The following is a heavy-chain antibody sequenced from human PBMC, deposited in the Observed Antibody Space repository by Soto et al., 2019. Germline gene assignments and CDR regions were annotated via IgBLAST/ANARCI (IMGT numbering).Heavy chain of an antibody. CDR1: GDSVSSNSAA. CDR3: ARDGCIGAAWWFDP. Sequence: SQTLSLTCVISGDSVSSNSAAWNWIRQSPSRVLEWLGRTYYRSKWYNDYAVSVKSRITINPDTSKNQFSLQLNSVTPEDTAVYYCARDGCIGAAWWFDPWGQGTLVTVSS. V-gene: IGHV6-1*01. CDR2: TYYRSKWYN. D-gene: IGHD6-13*01. J-gene: IGHJ5*02.